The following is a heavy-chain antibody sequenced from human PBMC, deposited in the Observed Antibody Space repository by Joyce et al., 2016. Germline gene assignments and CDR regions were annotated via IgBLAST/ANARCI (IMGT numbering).Heavy chain of an antibody. Sequence: QVQLQASGPGLVKPSQTLSLTCTVSGGSISSGRHYWPWIRQHPGMGLVWIGYIYNSRKTYENTSLKSRVTISVDTSKNTFSLKLTSATAADAAVYYCARAPGAARAFDTWGQGTLVTVSS. V-gene: IGHV4-31*03. CDR2: IYNSRKT. J-gene: IGHJ5*02. CDR3: ARAPGAARAFDT. CDR1: GGSISSGRHY. D-gene: IGHD1-26*01.